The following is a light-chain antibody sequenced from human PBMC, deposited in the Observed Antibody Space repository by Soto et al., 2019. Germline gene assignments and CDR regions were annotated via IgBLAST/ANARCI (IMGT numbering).Light chain of an antibody. CDR3: QQYKIYST. CDR2: QAS. V-gene: IGKV1-5*03. J-gene: IGKJ2*01. CDR1: QSISNW. Sequence: DIQMTQSPCTLSASVGDRVTITCRASQSISNWLAWYQQKPGQAPRFLMYQASSLESGVPSRFSGSGSGTEFTLTISNVQPDDFATYYCQQYKIYSTFGQGTKVDIK.